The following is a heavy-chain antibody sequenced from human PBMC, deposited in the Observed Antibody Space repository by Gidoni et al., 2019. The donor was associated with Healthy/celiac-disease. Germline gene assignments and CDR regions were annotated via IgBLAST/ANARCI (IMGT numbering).Heavy chain of an antibody. CDR2: IYYSGST. V-gene: IGHV4-39*01. J-gene: IGHJ4*02. CDR1: GGSISSSSYY. D-gene: IGHD5-18*01. Sequence: QLQLQESGPGLVKPSETLSLTCTVSGGSISSSSYYWGWIRQPPGKGLEWIGSIYYSGSTYYNPSLKSRVTISVDTSKNQFSLKLSSVTAADTAVYYCARHLMGDTATKTPDYWGQGTLVTVSS. CDR3: ARHLMGDTATKTPDY.